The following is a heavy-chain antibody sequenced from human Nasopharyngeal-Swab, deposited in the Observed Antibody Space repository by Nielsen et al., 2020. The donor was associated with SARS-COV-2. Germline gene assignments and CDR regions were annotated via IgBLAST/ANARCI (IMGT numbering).Heavy chain of an antibody. Sequence: GSLRLSCAVFGGSFSGTFWSWIRQPPGKGLEWIAEINHSGSTNYNPSLKGRVTISVDTSKNQFSLKLTSVTAADTAVYYCARGTFGYTYTRPENNWFDPWGQGILVTVSS. CDR2: INHSGST. D-gene: IGHD5-18*01. CDR1: GGSFSGTF. J-gene: IGHJ5*02. CDR3: ARGTFGYTYTRPENNWFDP. V-gene: IGHV4-34*01.